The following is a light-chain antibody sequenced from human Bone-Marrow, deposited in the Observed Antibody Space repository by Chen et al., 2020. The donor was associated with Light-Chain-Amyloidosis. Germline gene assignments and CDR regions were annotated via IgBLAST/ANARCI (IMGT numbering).Light chain of an antibody. CDR2: DDS. Sequence: SYVLTQPPSVSVAPGKTATIACGGNNIGSTSVHWYQQTPGQAPVVVVYDDSDRPSGIPERFSGSNSGNTATLTISRVEAGDEADYYCQVWDSSSDHLVFGGGTKLTVL. CDR3: QVWDSSSDHLV. V-gene: IGLV3-21*03. CDR1: NIGSTS. J-gene: IGLJ2*01.